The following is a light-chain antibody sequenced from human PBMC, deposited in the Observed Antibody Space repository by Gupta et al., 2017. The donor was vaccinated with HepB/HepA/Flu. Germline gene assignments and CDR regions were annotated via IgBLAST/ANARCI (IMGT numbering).Light chain of an antibody. Sequence: DIQLTQSPASLSASVGDTVTLSCRASQSISTFLNWYQQKAGGPPKLIMFGASQLFSKTPSRFSGRSSGTTFYLTIADLHPADFATYYCQQTFFRSTFGQGSRLEIK. CDR2: GAS. J-gene: IGKJ2*02. CDR1: QSISTF. V-gene: IGKV1-39*01. CDR3: QQTFFRST.